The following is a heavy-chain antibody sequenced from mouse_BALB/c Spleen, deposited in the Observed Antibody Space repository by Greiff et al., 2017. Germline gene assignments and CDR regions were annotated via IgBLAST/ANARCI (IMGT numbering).Heavy chain of an antibody. J-gene: IGHJ1*01. CDR3: AREGPYWYFDV. Sequence: EVKLVESGGGLVQPGGSLKLSCAASGFDFSRYWMSWVRQAPGKGLEWIGEINPDSSTINYTPSLKDKFIISRDNAKNTLYLQMSKVRSEDTALYYCAREGPYWYFDVWGAGTTVTVSS. D-gene: IGHD3-3*01. V-gene: IGHV4-1*02. CDR2: INPDSSTI. CDR1: GFDFSRYW.